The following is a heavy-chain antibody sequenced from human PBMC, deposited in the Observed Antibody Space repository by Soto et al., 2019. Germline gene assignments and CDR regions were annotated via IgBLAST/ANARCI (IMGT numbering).Heavy chain of an antibody. CDR1: GGSISSGDYY. V-gene: IGHV4-30-4*01. J-gene: IGHJ4*02. CDR2: IYYSGST. D-gene: IGHD3-22*01. Sequence: QVQRQESGPGLVKPSQTLSLTCTVSGGSISSGDYYWSWIRQPPGKGLEWIGYIYYSGSTYYNPSLKSRVTISVDTSKNQFSLELRSVPAADTAVYCCARGRRVYYCDSSGKIGVCDYWGQGTLVTVSS. CDR3: ARGRRVYYCDSSGKIGVCDY.